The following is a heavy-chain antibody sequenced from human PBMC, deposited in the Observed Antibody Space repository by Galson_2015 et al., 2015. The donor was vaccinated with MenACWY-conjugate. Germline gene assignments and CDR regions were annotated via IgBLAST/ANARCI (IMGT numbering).Heavy chain of an antibody. D-gene: IGHD5-18*01. V-gene: IGHV1-18*01. CDR3: ARRGCRYPYRPDDVFDI. Sequence: SVKVACKAAGDTFTNYGISWVRQDPGQGLEWVGWIRAFNGNTNYAQKYLGRVTMTTDTSTSTAYMELRSLRSDDTAVFYCARRGCRYPYRPDDVFDIWGQGTMVTVSS. J-gene: IGHJ3*02. CDR1: GDTFTNYG. CDR2: IRAFNGNT.